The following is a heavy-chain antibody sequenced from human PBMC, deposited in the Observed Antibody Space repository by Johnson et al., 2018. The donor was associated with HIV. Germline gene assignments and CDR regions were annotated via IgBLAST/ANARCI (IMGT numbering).Heavy chain of an antibody. J-gene: IGHJ3*02. V-gene: IGHV3-NL1*01. CDR1: GFTFSSYA. CDR2: IYSGGRT. CDR3: AKSLPGYDAFDI. Sequence: QVQLVESGGGLVQPGGSLRLSCAASGFTFSSYAMHWLRQAPGKGLEWVSVIYSGGRTYYADSVKGRFTISRENSKNTLYLQMNSLRAEDTAVYYCAKSLPGYDAFDIWGQGTMVTVSS. D-gene: IGHD5-12*01.